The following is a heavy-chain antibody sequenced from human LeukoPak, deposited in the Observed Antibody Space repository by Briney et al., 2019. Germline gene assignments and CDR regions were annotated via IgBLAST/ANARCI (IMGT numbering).Heavy chain of an antibody. CDR1: GFSLTTSGVG. CDR3: ARHGDRSSSGWFDP. V-gene: IGHV2-5*02. Sequence: SGPTLVKPTQTLTLTCTFSGFSLTTSGVGVGWIRQPPVKALGWLALIYWDDDKRYSPSLKSRLTIAKDTSKNQVVLSMTNMDPVDTATYYCARHGDRSSSGWFDPWGQGTLVTVSS. CDR2: IYWDDDK. D-gene: IGHD6-6*01. J-gene: IGHJ5*02.